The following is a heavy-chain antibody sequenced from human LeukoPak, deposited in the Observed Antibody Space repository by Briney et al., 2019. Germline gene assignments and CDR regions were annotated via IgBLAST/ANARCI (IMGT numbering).Heavy chain of an antibody. CDR2: ISSSSSTI. V-gene: IGHV3-48*04. CDR3: ARDYDSSGYYYVGWFDP. CDR1: GFTFSSYS. D-gene: IGHD3-22*01. J-gene: IGHJ5*02. Sequence: GGSLRLSCAASGFTFSSYSMNWVRQAPGKGLEWVSYISSSSSTIYYADSVKGRFTISRDNAKNSLYLQMNSLRAEDTAVYYCARDYDSSGYYYVGWFDPWGQGTLVTVSS.